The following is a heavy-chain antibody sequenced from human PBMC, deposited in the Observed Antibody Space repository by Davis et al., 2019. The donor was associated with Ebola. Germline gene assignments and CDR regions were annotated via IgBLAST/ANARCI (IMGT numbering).Heavy chain of an antibody. J-gene: IGHJ4*02. V-gene: IGHV4-34*01. CDR3: ARGYYYDSSSFDY. CDR2: INHSGST. D-gene: IGHD3-22*01. Sequence: SETLSLTCAVYGGSFSGYYWSWIRQPPGKGLEWIEEINHSGSTNYNPSLKSRVTITVDTSKNQFSLKLSSVTAADTAVYYCARGYYYDSSSFDYWGQGTLVTVSS. CDR1: GGSFSGYY.